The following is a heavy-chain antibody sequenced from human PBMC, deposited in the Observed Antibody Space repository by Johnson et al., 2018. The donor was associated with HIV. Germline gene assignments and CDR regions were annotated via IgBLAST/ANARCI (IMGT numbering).Heavy chain of an antibody. CDR2: ISYDGRNK. CDR1: GFTFGSYG. D-gene: IGHD6-19*01. V-gene: IGHV3-30*03. CDR3: ARVRRSGWYDNDAFDI. Sequence: QVQLVESGGGVVQPGRSLRLSCAASGFTFGSYGMHWVRQAPGKGLEWVAVISYDGRNKYSADSVKGRFTISRDDSKNTLYRQMNSLIPEDTAVYYCARVRRSGWYDNDAFDIWGQGTMVTVSS. J-gene: IGHJ3*02.